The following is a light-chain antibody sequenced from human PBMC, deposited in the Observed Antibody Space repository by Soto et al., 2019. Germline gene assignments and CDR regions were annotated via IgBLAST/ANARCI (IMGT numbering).Light chain of an antibody. CDR1: SSDVGGYNY. CDR2: EVN. CDR3: AAWDDTLNGHV. Sequence: QSALTQPPSASGSPGQSVAISCTGTSSDVGGYNYVSWYQQHPGKAPKLMIYEVNKRPSGVPDRFSGSRSGTAASLAISGLQSEDETDYYCAAWDDTLNGHVFGNGTKVTV. J-gene: IGLJ1*01. V-gene: IGLV2-8*01.